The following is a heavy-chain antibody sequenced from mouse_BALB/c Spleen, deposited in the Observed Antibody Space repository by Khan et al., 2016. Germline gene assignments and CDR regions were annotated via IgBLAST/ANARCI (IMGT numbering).Heavy chain of an antibody. CDR2: ISSGGGST. J-gene: IGHJ2*01. V-gene: IGHV5-12-1*01. CDR3: ARRWDY. CDR1: GFAFSSYD. Sequence: EVELVESGGGLVKPGGSLKLSCAASGFAFSSYDMSWVRQTPEKRLEWVAYISSGGGSTYYPDTVKGRFTISRDNAKNTLYLQMSSLKSEDTAMYYCARRWDYWGQGTTLTVSS.